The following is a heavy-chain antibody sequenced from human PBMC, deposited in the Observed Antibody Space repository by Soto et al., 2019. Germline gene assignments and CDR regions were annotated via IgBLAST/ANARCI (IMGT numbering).Heavy chain of an antibody. V-gene: IGHV5-51*01. D-gene: IGHD4-17*01. CDR1: GYNFNNYW. CDR2: IHPSKSST. Sequence: PGETLKISCKVSGYNFNNYWIAWVRQMPGKGLEWMGIIHPSKSSTRYSPSFEGQVTISADESISTAYLQWSSLKASDTAMYYCARDLDYGGNSDTFDIWGQGTMVTVSS. J-gene: IGHJ3*02. CDR3: ARDLDYGGNSDTFDI.